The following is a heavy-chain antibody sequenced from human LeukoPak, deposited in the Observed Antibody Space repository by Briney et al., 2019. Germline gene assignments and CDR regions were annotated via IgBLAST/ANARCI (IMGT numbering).Heavy chain of an antibody. CDR3: ARETAMVTGEFDY. Sequence: GGSLRLSCKASGFTFEDYGMSWIRQAPGKGLEWVTAINWSGGNIAYADSVKGRSTISRDNAKNSLYLQMNSLRAEDTAVYYCARETAMVTGEFDYWGQGTLVTVSS. D-gene: IGHD5-18*01. V-gene: IGHV3-20*04. J-gene: IGHJ4*02. CDR1: GFTFEDYG. CDR2: INWSGGNI.